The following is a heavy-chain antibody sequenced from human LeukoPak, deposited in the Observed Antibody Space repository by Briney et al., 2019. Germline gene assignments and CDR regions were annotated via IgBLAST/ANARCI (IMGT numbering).Heavy chain of an antibody. V-gene: IGHV3-13*01. CDR2: IGTAGDT. CDR3: AKDQRWESPHYLDS. D-gene: IGHD1-26*01. CDR1: GFTFSNHA. J-gene: IGHJ4*02. Sequence: GGSLRLSCATSGFTFSNHAMHWVRQPTGKGLEWVSAIGTAGDTFYPGSVKGRFTISRENAKNSLSLQMNSLRAEDTAVYYCAKDQRWESPHYLDSWGQGTLVTVSS.